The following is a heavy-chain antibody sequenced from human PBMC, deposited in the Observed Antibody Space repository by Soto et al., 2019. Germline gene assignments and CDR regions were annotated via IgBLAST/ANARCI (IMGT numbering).Heavy chain of an antibody. J-gene: IGHJ6*02. D-gene: IGHD2-15*01. CDR1: GYTFTSYY. V-gene: IGHV1-46*01. Sequence: QVQLVQSGAEAKKPGASVKVSCKASGYTFTSYYMHWVRQAPGQGLEWMGIINPSGGSTSYAQKFQGRVTMTRDTSTSTVYMELSSLRSEDTAVYYCARDIVVVVAATLNGYYYYGMDVWGQGTTVTVSS. CDR3: ARDIVVVVAATLNGYYYYGMDV. CDR2: INPSGGST.